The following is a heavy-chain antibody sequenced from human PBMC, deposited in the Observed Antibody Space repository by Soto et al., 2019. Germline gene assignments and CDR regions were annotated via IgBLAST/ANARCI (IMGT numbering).Heavy chain of an antibody. CDR1: GFTFSSYT. J-gene: IGHJ6*02. V-gene: IGHV3-21*01. CDR3: ASSSDRYFYGMDV. D-gene: IGHD6-19*01. CDR2: ISSSRSYI. Sequence: PGWSLRLCCAASGFTFSSYTINWVRQAPGKGLEWVSSISSSRSYIYYADSVKGRFTISRDNAKNSLYLQMNSLRAEDTAVYFCASSSDRYFYGMDVWGQGTTVTVSS.